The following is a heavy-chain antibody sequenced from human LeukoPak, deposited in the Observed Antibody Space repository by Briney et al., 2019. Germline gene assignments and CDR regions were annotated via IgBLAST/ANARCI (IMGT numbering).Heavy chain of an antibody. CDR1: GFTFSSYS. CDR3: ARDQDSWYGPLDY. V-gene: IGHV3-48*04. D-gene: IGHD6-13*01. J-gene: IGHJ4*02. Sequence: GGSLRLSCAASGFTFSSYSMNWVRQAPGKGLEWVSYISSSSSTIYYADSVKGRFTISRDNAKNSLYLQMNSLRAEDTAVYYCARDQDSWYGPLDYWGQGTLVTVSS. CDR2: ISSSSSTI.